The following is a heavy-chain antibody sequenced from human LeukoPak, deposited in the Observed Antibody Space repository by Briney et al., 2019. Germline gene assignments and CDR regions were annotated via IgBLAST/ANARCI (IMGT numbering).Heavy chain of an antibody. J-gene: IGHJ6*03. CDR2: IKKDGSEK. V-gene: IGHV3-7*01. D-gene: IGHD6-19*01. Sequence: GGSLRLSCEASGFTFSSYCMSWVRQAPGKGLEWVAKIKKDGSEKYYVDSVKGRFTISRDNAKNSLYLQMNSLRAEDTAVYYCARDGTPKQWLVRYYYYYMDVWGKGTTVTVSS. CDR1: GFTFSSYC. CDR3: ARDGTPKQWLVRYYYYYMDV.